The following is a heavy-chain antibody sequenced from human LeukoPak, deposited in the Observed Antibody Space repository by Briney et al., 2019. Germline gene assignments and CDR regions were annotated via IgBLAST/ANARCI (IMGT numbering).Heavy chain of an antibody. D-gene: IGHD6-13*01. J-gene: IGHJ4*02. CDR2: IIPIFGTA. V-gene: IGHV1-69*13. CDR3: AREDSSSGYFDY. CDR1: GGTFSSYA. Sequence: GASVKVSCKASGGTFSSYAISWVRQAPGQGLEWMGGIIPIFGTANYAQKFQGRVTITADESTGTAYMELSSLRSEDTAVYYCAREDSSSGYFDYWGQGTLVTVSS.